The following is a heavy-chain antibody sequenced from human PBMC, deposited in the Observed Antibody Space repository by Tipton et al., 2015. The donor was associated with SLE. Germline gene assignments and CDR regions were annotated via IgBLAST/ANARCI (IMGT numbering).Heavy chain of an antibody. CDR3: AGTDETGGSPIVATTRVDY. CDR2: IYYSGST. CDR1: GGSISSYY. Sequence: TLSLTCTVSGGSISSYYWSWIRQPPGKGLEWIGYIYYSGSTNYNPSLKSRVTISVTTSKNQFSRKLSSVTAADTAVYYCAGTDETGGSPIVATTRVDYWGQGTLVTVSS. V-gene: IGHV4-59*08. J-gene: IGHJ4*02. D-gene: IGHD5-12*01.